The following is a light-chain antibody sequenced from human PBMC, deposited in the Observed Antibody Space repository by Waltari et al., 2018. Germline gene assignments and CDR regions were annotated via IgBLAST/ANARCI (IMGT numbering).Light chain of an antibody. J-gene: IGLJ1*01. Sequence: QSALTQPASVSGSPGQSITISCTGTSSDVGTYNLVSWYQQHPGKAPKLMIYEVPNRPSGVPNRFSGSKSGNTASLTISGLQAEDEAEYYCCSFAGSSTYYVFGTGTKVTVL. CDR2: EVP. CDR1: SSDVGTYNL. CDR3: CSFAGSSTYYV. V-gene: IGLV2-23*02.